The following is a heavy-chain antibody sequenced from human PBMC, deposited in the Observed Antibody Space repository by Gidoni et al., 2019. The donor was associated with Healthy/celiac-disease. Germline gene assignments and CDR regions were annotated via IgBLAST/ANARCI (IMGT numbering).Heavy chain of an antibody. J-gene: IGHJ1*01. CDR3: ATVTRFPIYSRLTTVTPHFQH. D-gene: IGHD4-17*01. V-gene: IGHV1-24*01. Sequence: QVQLVQSGAEVKKPGASVKVSCKVSGYTLTELSMHWVRQAPGKGLEWMGGFDPEEGETIYAQKFQGRVTMTEDTSTDTAYMELSSLRSEDTAVYYCATVTRFPIYSRLTTVTPHFQHWGQGTLVTVSS. CDR2: FDPEEGET. CDR1: GYTLTELS.